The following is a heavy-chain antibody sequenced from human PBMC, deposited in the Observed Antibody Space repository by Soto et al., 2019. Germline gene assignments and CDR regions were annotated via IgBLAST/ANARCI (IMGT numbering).Heavy chain of an antibody. Sequence: GGSLRLSCAASGFTFSSYGMHWVRQAPGKGLEWVAVISYDGSNKYYADSVKGRFTISRDNSKNTLYLQMNSLRGEDTAVYYCSSSSGYYYYGMDVWGQGTTVTVSS. V-gene: IGHV3-30*03. CDR1: GFTFSSYG. J-gene: IGHJ6*02. D-gene: IGHD6-6*01. CDR2: ISYDGSNK. CDR3: SSSSGYYYYGMDV.